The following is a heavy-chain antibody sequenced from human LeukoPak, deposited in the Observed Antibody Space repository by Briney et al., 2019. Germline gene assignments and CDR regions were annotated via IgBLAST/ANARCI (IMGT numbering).Heavy chain of an antibody. Sequence: GGSLRLSCAASGFTFSDAWMTWVRQAPGKGLESVGRVKSTSDGGTTEYAAPVKGRFTISRDDAKNMLYLQMNSLKTEDTAMYYCTRLNGSGSDYWGQGTQVTVSS. D-gene: IGHD3-10*01. CDR3: TRLNGSGSDY. V-gene: IGHV3-15*01. CDR2: VKSTSDGGTT. J-gene: IGHJ4*02. CDR1: GFTFSDAW.